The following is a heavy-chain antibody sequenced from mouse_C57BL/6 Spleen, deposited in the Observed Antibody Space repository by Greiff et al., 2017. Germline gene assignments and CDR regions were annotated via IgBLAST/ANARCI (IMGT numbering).Heavy chain of an antibody. Sequence: QVQLQQSDAALVKPGASVKISCTVSGYTFTDHTIHWMKQRPEQGLEWIGYIYPRDGSTKYNETFKGKATLTADKSSSTAYMQLNSLTSEDTSIYYCARDYGSSFAYWGQGTLVTVSA. J-gene: IGHJ3*01. CDR2: IYPRDGST. CDR1: GYTFTDHT. V-gene: IGHV1-78*01. CDR3: ARDYGSSFAY. D-gene: IGHD1-1*01.